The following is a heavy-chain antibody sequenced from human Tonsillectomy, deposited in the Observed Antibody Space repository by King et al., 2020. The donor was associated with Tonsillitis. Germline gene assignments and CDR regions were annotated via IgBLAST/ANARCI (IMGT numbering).Heavy chain of an antibody. D-gene: IGHD6-19*01. Sequence: QLVQSGGGLVQPGRSLRLSCAASGFTFDDYAMHWARQSPGKGLEWVSGISWNSGSIGYADSVKGRFTISRDNAKNCLYLQMNSLRAEDTALYYCAKDFSAVAGNDAFDIWGQGTMVTVSS. J-gene: IGHJ3*02. CDR2: ISWNSGSI. CDR3: AKDFSAVAGNDAFDI. CDR1: GFTFDDYA. V-gene: IGHV3-9*01.